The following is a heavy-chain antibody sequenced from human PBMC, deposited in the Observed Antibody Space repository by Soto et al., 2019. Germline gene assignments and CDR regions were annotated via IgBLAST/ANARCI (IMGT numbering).Heavy chain of an antibody. V-gene: IGHV3-23*01. D-gene: IGHD3-10*01. J-gene: IGHJ2*01. CDR1: GFTFINYA. Sequence: EVQVLESGGGLVQPGGSLRLSCAGSGFTFINYAMNWVRQAPGKGLEWVSSISGGGDAAFFPDSVRGRFTISRDNSKNTVTLQMNSLGVDDTAVYYCERKIRGSTTRPNYWYFDLWGRGTRVPVSS. CDR2: ISGGGDAA. CDR3: ERKIRGSTTRPNYWYFDL.